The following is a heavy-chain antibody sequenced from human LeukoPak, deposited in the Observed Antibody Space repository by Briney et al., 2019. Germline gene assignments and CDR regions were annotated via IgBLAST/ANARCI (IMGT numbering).Heavy chain of an antibody. Sequence: GGSLRLSCAASGFTFSSYWMSWVRQAPGKGLEWVANIRHDGSEKYYVDSVRGRFAISRDNAKNSLYLQMSSLRDEDTAVYYCAREQGRGSTWYPEYFQPWGQGTLVIVSS. CDR2: IRHDGSEK. J-gene: IGHJ1*01. V-gene: IGHV3-7*01. D-gene: IGHD6-13*01. CDR3: AREQGRGSTWYPEYFQP. CDR1: GFTFSSYW.